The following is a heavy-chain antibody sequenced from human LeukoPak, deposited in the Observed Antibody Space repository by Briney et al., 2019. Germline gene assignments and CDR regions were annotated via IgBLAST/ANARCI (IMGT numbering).Heavy chain of an antibody. CDR2: ISSSSSYT. Sequence: PGGSLRLSCAASGFTFSDYYMSWIRQAPGKGLEWVSYISSSSSYTNYADSVKGRFTISRDNAKNSLYLQMNSLRAEAPAVYYCAKDTAAAGTYYYYYGMDVWGQGTTVTVSS. V-gene: IGHV3-11*05. CDR3: AKDTAAAGTYYYYYGMDV. J-gene: IGHJ6*02. D-gene: IGHD6-13*01. CDR1: GFTFSDYY.